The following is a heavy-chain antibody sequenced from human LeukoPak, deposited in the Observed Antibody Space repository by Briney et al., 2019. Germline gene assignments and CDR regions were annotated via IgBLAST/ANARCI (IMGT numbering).Heavy chain of an antibody. CDR3: AVHCSGGTCFDY. CDR2: INPNSGGT. V-gene: IGHV1-2*02. CDR1: GYTFTGYY. J-gene: IGHJ4*02. D-gene: IGHD2-15*01. Sequence: ASVKVSCKSSGYTFTGYYMHWVRQAPGQGLEWMGWINPNSGGTNYAQKFQGRVTMTRDTSISTAFMELSRLRSDDTAVYYCAVHCSGGTCFDYWGQGTLVTVSS.